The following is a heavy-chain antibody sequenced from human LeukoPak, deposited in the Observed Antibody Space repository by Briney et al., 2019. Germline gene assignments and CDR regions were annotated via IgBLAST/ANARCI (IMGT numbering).Heavy chain of an antibody. CDR1: GFTFSAYA. J-gene: IGHJ6*03. V-gene: IGHV3-23*01. Sequence: GGSLRLSCAASGFTFSAYAMSWVRLAPGQGLEWVSGIRGSGAGTYYADSVKGRFTISRDNSKNTLDLQMNSLRAGDTAVYYCAKGSTAFGSSWYGKAYYYMDVWGKGTTVTVSS. CDR2: IRGSGAGT. CDR3: AKGSTAFGSSWYGKAYYYMDV. D-gene: IGHD2-15*01.